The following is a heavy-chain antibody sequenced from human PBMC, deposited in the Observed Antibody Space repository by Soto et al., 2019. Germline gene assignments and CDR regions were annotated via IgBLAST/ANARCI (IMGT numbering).Heavy chain of an antibody. CDR3: ARASEPLLGLRFLEWPKNYYMDV. J-gene: IGHJ6*03. Sequence: GGSLRLSCAASGFTFSSYDMHWVRQATGKGLEWVSAIGTAGDTYYPGSVKGRFTISRENAKNSLYLQMNSLRAGDTAVYYCARASEPLLGLRFLEWPKNYYMDVWGKGTTVTVSS. CDR2: IGTAGDT. D-gene: IGHD3-3*01. CDR1: GFTFSSYD. V-gene: IGHV3-13*01.